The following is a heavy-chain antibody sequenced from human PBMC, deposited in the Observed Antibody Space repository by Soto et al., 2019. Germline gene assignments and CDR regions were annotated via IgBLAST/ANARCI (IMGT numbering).Heavy chain of an antibody. CDR1: GFSLSTYDMG. CDR3: AHAGDYDLLTFDH. D-gene: IGHD4-17*01. V-gene: IGHV2-5*02. J-gene: IGHJ4*02. CDR2: IYWDDDK. Sequence: QITLKESGPTLVRPAQTLTLTCDFSGFSLSTYDMGVGWIRQPPGKALEWLALIYWDDDKRYSPSLKDRLAISKDTSSNQVVLTITNMDPGDTATYFCAHAGDYDLLTFDHWGPGTLVTVSS.